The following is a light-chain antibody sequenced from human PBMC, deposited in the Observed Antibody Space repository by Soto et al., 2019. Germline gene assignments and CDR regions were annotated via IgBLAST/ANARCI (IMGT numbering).Light chain of an antibody. V-gene: IGKV3-11*01. Sequence: EIVLTQSPATLSLSPGERATLSCRASQSVSRYLAWYQQKPGQAPRLLIYDASNRATGIPARFSGSGSGTEFTLTISXLXPEDFAVYYCQQRSNWPPLTFGGGTKVEIK. CDR1: QSVSRY. CDR3: QQRSNWPPLT. J-gene: IGKJ4*01. CDR2: DAS.